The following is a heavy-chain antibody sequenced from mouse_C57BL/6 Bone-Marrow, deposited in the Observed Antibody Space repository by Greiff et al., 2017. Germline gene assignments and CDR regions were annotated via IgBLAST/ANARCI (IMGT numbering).Heavy chain of an antibody. J-gene: IGHJ4*01. CDR2: IYPRSGNT. D-gene: IGHD1-1*01. Sequence: VQLQQSGAELARPGASVKLSCKASGYTFTSYGISWVKQRTGQGLEWIGEIYPRSGNTYYNEKFKGKATLTADTSSSTAYMELRSLTSEDSAVYFCAREGNYYGSSQDYWGQGTSVTVSS. V-gene: IGHV1-81*01. CDR1: GYTFTSYG. CDR3: AREGNYYGSSQDY.